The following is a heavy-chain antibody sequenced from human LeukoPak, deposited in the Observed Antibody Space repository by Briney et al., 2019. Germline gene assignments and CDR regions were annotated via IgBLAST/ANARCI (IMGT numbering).Heavy chain of an antibody. CDR2: ISGGGSST. V-gene: IGHV3-23*01. CDR1: GFTFSSYA. CDR3: AHTDSYYFDSGMVS. D-gene: IGHD3-22*01. Sequence: HTGGSLRLSCAASGFTFSSYAMNWVRQAPGKGLEWVSVISGGGSSTNYADSVKGRFTISRENSKNTLYLQMNSLRAEDTAVYYCAHTDSYYFDSGMVSWGQGALVTVSS. J-gene: IGHJ5*02.